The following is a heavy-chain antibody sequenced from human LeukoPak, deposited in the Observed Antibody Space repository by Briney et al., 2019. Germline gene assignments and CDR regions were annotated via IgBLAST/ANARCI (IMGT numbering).Heavy chain of an antibody. CDR3: ARQLTSGDCDY. J-gene: IGHJ4*02. Sequence: GESLKISCQGSGYSFTSYWICWVRQMPGRGLEWMGRIDPADSQTNYSPSFQGHVTISADKSISTVYLQWSTLKASDTAMYYCARQLTSGDCDYWGQGTLVTVSP. CDR1: GYSFTSYW. V-gene: IGHV5-10-1*01. D-gene: IGHD1-1*01. CDR2: IDPADSQT.